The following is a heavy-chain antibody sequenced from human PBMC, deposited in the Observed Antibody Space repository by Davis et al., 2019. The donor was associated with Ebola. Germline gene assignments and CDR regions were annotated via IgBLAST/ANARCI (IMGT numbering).Heavy chain of an antibody. CDR2: ISGSGGST. V-gene: IGHV3-23*01. CDR1: GFTFSSYA. Sequence: PGGSPRLSCAASGFTFSSYAMSWVRQAPGKGLEWVSAISGSGGSTYYADSVKGRFTISRDNSKNTLYLQMNSLRAEDTAVYYCAKRGNGWYYFDYWGQGTLVTVSS. CDR3: AKRGNGWYYFDY. J-gene: IGHJ4*02. D-gene: IGHD6-19*01.